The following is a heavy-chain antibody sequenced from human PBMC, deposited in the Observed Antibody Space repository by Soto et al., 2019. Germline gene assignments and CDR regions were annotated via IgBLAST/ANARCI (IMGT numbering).Heavy chain of an antibody. CDR3: ARGQYSSSWQGDYYYGMDV. Sequence: PSETLSLTCTVSGGSISSGDYYWSWIRQPPGKGLEWIGYIYYGGSTYYNPSLKSRVTISVDTSKNQFSLKLSSVTAADTAVYYCARGQYSSSWQGDYYYGMDVWGQGTTVTVSS. V-gene: IGHV4-30-4*01. CDR2: IYYGGST. J-gene: IGHJ6*02. D-gene: IGHD6-13*01. CDR1: GGSISSGDYY.